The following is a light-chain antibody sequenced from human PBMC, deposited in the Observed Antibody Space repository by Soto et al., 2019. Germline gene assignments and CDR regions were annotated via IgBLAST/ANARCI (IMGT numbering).Light chain of an antibody. CDR3: HAWDSSTFDV. Sequence: SYELTQPPSVSVSPGQTASITCSGDKLGDKYACWYQQKPGQSPVLVIYQDSKRPSGIPERFSGSNAGNTATLTISGTQAMYEADYYCHAWDSSTFDVFGTGTKLTVL. J-gene: IGLJ1*01. CDR2: QDS. V-gene: IGLV3-1*01. CDR1: KLGDKY.